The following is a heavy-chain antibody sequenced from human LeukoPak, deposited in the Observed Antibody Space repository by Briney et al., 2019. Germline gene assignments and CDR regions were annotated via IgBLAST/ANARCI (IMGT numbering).Heavy chain of an antibody. V-gene: IGHV1-2*04. D-gene: IGHD3-22*01. CDR3: ARWDWDYYDSSGYYDY. CDR1: GYTFTGYY. CDR2: INPNSGGT. J-gene: IGHJ4*02. Sequence: ASVKVSCKASGYTFTGYYMHWVRQAPGQGLEWMGWINPNSGGTNYAQKFQGWVTMTRDTSISTAYMELSRLRSDDTAVYYCARWDWDYYDSSGYYDYWGQGTLVTVSS.